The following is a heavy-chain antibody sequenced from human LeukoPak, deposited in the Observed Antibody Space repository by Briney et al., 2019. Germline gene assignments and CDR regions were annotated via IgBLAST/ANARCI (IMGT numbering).Heavy chain of an antibody. V-gene: IGHV3-7*03. D-gene: IGHD4/OR15-4a*01. CDR1: GFTFSSYG. CDR2: IKQDGNEK. J-gene: IGHJ4*02. CDR3: ARDTLGEGEDANYAVYYFDY. Sequence: GGSLRLSCAAPGFTFSSYGMHWVRQATGQGLEWVANIKQDGNEKYYADSVKGRFTISRDNGKNSLDLQMNSLRADDTALYYCARDTLGEGEDANYAVYYFDYWGQGTVVTVSS.